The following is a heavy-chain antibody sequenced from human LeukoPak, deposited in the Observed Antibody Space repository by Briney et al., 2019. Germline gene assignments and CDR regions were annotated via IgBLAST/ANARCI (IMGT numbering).Heavy chain of an antibody. CDR2: IYPGDSDT. CDR1: GYSFTSSW. J-gene: IGHJ4*02. Sequence: GESLKISFKGSGYSFTSSWIGWVRQLPGKGLEGMVSIYPGDSDTTYSPSFQGPVTMSADKSIRTAYRQWSSLKASATVMYYCARIRAGYNSLFDCWGQGSLVTVSS. D-gene: IGHD5-24*01. CDR3: ARIRAGYNSLFDC. V-gene: IGHV5-51*01.